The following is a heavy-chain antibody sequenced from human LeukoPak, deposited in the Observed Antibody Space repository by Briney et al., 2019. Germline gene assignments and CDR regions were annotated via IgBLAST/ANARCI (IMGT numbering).Heavy chain of an antibody. J-gene: IGHJ3*02. Sequence: GESLKISCKSSGYSFTSYWIGWVRQMPGKGLEWMGIIYPGDSDTRYSPSFQGQVTISADKSISTAYLQWSSLKASDTAMYYCARHRERGTNYVAFDIWGQGTMVTVSS. CDR2: IYPGDSDT. D-gene: IGHD3-16*01. CDR1: GYSFTSYW. V-gene: IGHV5-51*01. CDR3: ARHRERGTNYVAFDI.